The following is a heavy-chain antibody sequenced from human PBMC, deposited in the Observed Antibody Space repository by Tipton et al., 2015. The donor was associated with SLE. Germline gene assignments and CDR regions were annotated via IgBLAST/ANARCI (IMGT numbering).Heavy chain of an antibody. CDR3: AKVTGDDV. Sequence: TLSLTCIVSGGPMTATSSSWGWIRQPPGKGLEWIGNIHNTGTTNYNPSLRRRAAISIDTSKNQFSLNLRSVTAADTAVYYCAKVTGDDVWGQGTTVIVSS. V-gene: IGHV4-39*07. CDR1: GGPMTATSSS. J-gene: IGHJ6*02. CDR2: IHNTGTT. D-gene: IGHD3-9*01.